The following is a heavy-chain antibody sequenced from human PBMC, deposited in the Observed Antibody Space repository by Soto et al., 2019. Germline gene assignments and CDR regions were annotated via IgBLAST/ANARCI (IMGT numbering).Heavy chain of an antibody. D-gene: IGHD1-7*01. V-gene: IGHV4-39*01. CDR1: GGNIRSSSYY. Sequence: SETHSLTSTVSGGNIRSSSYYWGWIRQPPGKGLEWIGSIYYSGSTYYNPSLKSRVTISVDTSKNQFSLKLSSVTAADTAVYYCARTDITGTTFDYWGQGTLVTVSS. J-gene: IGHJ4*02. CDR2: IYYSGST. CDR3: ARTDITGTTFDY.